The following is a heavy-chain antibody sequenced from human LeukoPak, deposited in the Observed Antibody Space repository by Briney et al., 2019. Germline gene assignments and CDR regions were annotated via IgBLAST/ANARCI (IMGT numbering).Heavy chain of an antibody. CDR3: AREVGYCSSTSCYSPPTRKDYYYYMDV. CDR1: GGTFSSYA. Sequence: SVKVSCKASGGTFSSYAISWVRQAPGQGLEWMGGIIPIFVPANSARKFQGRVTITTDESTSTAYMELSSLRSEDTAVYYCAREVGYCSSTSCYSPPTRKDYYYYMDVWGKGTTVTVSS. CDR2: IIPIFVPA. J-gene: IGHJ6*03. V-gene: IGHV1-69*05. D-gene: IGHD2-2*02.